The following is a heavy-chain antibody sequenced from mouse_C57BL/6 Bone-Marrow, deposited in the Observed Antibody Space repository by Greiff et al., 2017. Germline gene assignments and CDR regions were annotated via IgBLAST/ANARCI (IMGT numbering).Heavy chain of an antibody. Sequence: QVQLKQPGAELVRPGSSVKLSCKASGYTFTSYWMHWVKQRPIQGLEWIGNIDPSDSETHYNQKFKDKATLTVDKSSSTAYMQLSSLTSEASAVYDCARGGSNYVYFDYWGQGTTLTVSS. J-gene: IGHJ2*01. CDR1: GYTFTSYW. CDR2: IDPSDSET. CDR3: ARGGSNYVYFDY. D-gene: IGHD2-5*01. V-gene: IGHV1-52*01.